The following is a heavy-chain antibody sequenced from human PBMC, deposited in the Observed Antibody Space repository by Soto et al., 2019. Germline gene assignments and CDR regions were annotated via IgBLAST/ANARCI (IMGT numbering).Heavy chain of an antibody. V-gene: IGHV3-30*18. CDR1: GFTFSSYG. CDR2: ISYDGTNK. D-gene: IGHD4-17*01. CDR3: AKTRNYGDYDPFDY. J-gene: IGHJ4*02. Sequence: EGSLRLSCAASGFTFSSYGMHWVRQAPGKGLEWVAVISYDGTNKNYADSVKGRFTISRDNSQNTLYLQMNSLRAGDTAVYYCAKTRNYGDYDPFDYWGQGTLVTVSS.